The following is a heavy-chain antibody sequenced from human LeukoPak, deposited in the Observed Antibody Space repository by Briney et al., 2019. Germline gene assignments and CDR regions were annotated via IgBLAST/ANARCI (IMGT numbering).Heavy chain of an antibody. V-gene: IGHV4-39*07. Sequence: SEALSLTCTVSGVSISNSSSYWGWIRQSPGKGLEWLGSFFYTGNTYYNPSLKNRVTLSVDMSKNQFSLKVTSVTAADTAVYYRARGGRKEQLTIDFWGQGTLVTVSS. CDR2: FFYTGNT. D-gene: IGHD6-13*01. J-gene: IGHJ4*02. CDR3: ARGGRKEQLTIDF. CDR1: GVSISNSSSY.